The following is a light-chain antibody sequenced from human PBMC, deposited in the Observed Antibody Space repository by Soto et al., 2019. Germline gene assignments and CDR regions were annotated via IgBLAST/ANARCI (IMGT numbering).Light chain of an antibody. J-gene: IGLJ2*01. CDR1: NSDIRGYKY. V-gene: IGLV2-8*01. CDR2: DVD. CDR3: SASGRNDYFAL. Sequence: QSALTQPPSASGSPGQSVTISCVRTNSDIRGYKYVSWYQQHPGKAPKLLIYDVDKRPSGVPDRFSGAKSDNTASLTVSGLQAEDEAIYFSSASGRNDYFALFGGGTKLTVL.